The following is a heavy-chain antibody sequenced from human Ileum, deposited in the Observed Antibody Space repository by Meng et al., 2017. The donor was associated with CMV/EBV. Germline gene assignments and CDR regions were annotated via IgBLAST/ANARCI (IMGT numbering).Heavy chain of an antibody. CDR1: GFSFDDHT. CDR3: AKDIGTTNFYDAFDA. Sequence: GGSLRLSCAASGFSFDDHTMHWVRQSPGKGLEWVSLIYWDGGRTSYTESVKGRFTNSRDNSKSSLYLQMNSLRPEDTGLYFCAKDIGTTNFYDAFDAWGQGTMVTVSS. D-gene: IGHD1-7*01. J-gene: IGHJ3*01. V-gene: IGHV3-43*01. CDR2: IYWDGGRT.